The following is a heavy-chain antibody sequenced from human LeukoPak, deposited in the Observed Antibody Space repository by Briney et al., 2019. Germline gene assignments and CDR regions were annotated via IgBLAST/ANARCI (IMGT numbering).Heavy chain of an antibody. CDR1: GFTFSGSA. CDR2: IRTKANSYAT. CDR3: TGTIAVDAFDI. V-gene: IGHV3-73*01. Sequence: GGSLRLSCAASGFTFSGSAMHWVRQASGKGLEWVGRIRTKANSYATAYAASVKGRFTISRDDSKNTAYLRMNSLKTEDTAMYYCTGTIAVDAFDIWGQGTMVIVSS. J-gene: IGHJ3*02. D-gene: IGHD2-15*01.